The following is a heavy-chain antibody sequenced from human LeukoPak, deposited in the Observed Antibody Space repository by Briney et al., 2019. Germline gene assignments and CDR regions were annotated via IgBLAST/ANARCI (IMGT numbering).Heavy chain of an antibody. CDR2: IYPGDSDT. CDR3: ARANYDFWSGYPRDNWFDP. CDR1: GYSFTSYW. J-gene: IGHJ5*02. D-gene: IGHD3-3*01. Sequence: GESLKISCKGSGYSFTSYWIGWVRQMPGKGLEWMGIIYPGDSDTRYSPSFQGQVTISADKSISTAYLQWSSLKASDTAMCYCARANYDFWSGYPRDNWFDPWGQGTLVTVSS. V-gene: IGHV5-51*01.